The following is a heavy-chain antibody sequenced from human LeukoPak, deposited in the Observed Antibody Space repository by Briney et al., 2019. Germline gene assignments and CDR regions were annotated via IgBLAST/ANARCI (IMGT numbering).Heavy chain of an antibody. D-gene: IGHD2-2*01. CDR2: IIPIFGRA. CDR3: ADLVYCSSSSCYEPFNQT. Sequence: ASVKVSCKASGGTFSSLTINWVRQAPGQGLGWMGGIIPIFGRANYAQKFQGRVTITADDSTSTAYMELSSLRSEDTAVYYCADLVYCSSSSCYEPFNQTWGQGTLVTVSP. CDR1: GGTFSSLT. J-gene: IGHJ4*02. V-gene: IGHV1-69*13.